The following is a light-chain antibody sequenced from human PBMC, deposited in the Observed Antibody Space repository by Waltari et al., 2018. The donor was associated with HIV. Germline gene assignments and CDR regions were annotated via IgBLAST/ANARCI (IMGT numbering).Light chain of an antibody. Sequence: EIVLTQSPGPLSLSPGERATLSCRASPSIINNYLAWFQQRPGQAPRLLIYAASSRATGTPDRFSGSGSGTDFTLTISRLEPEDFAVYYCQQYSSSQWTFGQGTKVEIK. CDR3: QQYSSSQWT. V-gene: IGKV3-20*01. CDR1: PSIINNY. CDR2: AAS. J-gene: IGKJ1*01.